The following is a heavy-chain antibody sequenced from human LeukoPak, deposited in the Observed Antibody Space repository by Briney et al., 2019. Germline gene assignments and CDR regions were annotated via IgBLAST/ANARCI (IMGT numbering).Heavy chain of an antibody. V-gene: IGHV3-23*01. CDR1: GFTFSSYA. J-gene: IGHJ4*02. CDR2: ISGSGGTT. D-gene: IGHD3-22*01. Sequence: PGGSLRLSCAASGFTFSSYAMSWVRQAPGKGLEWVSAISGSGGTTYYADSVKGRFTISRDTSTNTLYLQMNSLRAEDTAVYYCAKEPRYYYDSSGYYRFDYWGQGTLVTVSS. CDR3: AKEPRYYYDSSGYYRFDY.